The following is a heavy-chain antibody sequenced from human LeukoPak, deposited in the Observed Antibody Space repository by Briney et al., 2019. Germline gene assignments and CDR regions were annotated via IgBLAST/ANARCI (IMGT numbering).Heavy chain of an antibody. CDR2: IYYSGST. V-gene: IGHV4-30-4*01. CDR3: ARGGGLPRYYYYGMDV. D-gene: IGHD3-16*01. Sequence: PSETLSLTCTVSGGSISSGDYYWSWIRQPPGKGLEWIGYIYYSGSTYYNPSLKSRVTISVDTSKNQFSLKLSSVTAADTAVYYCARGGGLPRYYYYGMDVWGQGTTVTVSS. CDR1: GGSISSGDYY. J-gene: IGHJ6*02.